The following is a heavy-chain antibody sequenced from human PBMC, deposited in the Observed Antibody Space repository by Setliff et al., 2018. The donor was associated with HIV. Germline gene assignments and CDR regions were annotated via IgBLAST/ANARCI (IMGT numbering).Heavy chain of an antibody. V-gene: IGHV4-59*08. CDR1: GGSISNYY. CDR3: ARSSRGSLRDLDY. J-gene: IGHJ4*02. D-gene: IGHD6-6*01. Sequence: SETLSLTCTVSGGSISNYYWGWIRQPPGKGLELIGCGYYSGITHYDPSLKSRVSISVDASKNQFSLRLNSVTVADTAVYFCARSSRGSLRDLDYWGPGTLVTVSS. CDR2: GYYSGIT.